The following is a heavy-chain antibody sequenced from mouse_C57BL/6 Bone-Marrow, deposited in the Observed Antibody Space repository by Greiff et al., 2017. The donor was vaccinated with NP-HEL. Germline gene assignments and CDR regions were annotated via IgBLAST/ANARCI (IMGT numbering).Heavy chain of an antibody. CDR2: IYPRSGNT. Sequence: LVESGAELARPGASVKLSCKASGYTFTSYGISWVKQRTGQGLEWIGEIYPRSGNTYYNEKFKGKATLTADKSSSTAYMELRSLTSEDSAVYFCARYGYGGAMDYWGQGTSVTVSS. CDR1: GYTFTSYG. D-gene: IGHD2-2*01. J-gene: IGHJ4*01. V-gene: IGHV1-81*01. CDR3: ARYGYGGAMDY.